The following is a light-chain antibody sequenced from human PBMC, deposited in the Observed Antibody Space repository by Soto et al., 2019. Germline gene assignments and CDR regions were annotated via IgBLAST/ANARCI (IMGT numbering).Light chain of an antibody. J-gene: IGKJ4*01. V-gene: IGKV3-11*01. Sequence: EIVLPQSPATLSLSPGASAPLSGRASQSVSSYLAWYQQKPGQAPRLLIYDASNRATGIPARFSGSGSGTDFTLTISSLEPEEFAVYYCQQRSNWPLTFGGGTKVDIK. CDR2: DAS. CDR1: QSVSSY. CDR3: QQRSNWPLT.